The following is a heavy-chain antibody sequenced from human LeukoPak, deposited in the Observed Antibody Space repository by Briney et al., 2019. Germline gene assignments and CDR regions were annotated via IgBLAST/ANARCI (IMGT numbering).Heavy chain of an antibody. Sequence: SETLSPTCAVSGYSITSDYYWAWIRQPPGKGLEWIASIYHNGNTYYNPSLKSRLTISLHTSKNQFSLKMRSVTAADTAVYYCARPRLYTSSYFDYWGQGILVTVSS. CDR2: IYHNGNT. V-gene: IGHV4-38-2*01. CDR3: ARPRLYTSSYFDY. CDR1: GYSITSDYY. J-gene: IGHJ4*02. D-gene: IGHD2-2*02.